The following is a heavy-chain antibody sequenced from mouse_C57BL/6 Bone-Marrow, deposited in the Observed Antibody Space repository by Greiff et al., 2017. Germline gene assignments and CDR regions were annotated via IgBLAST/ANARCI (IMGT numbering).Heavy chain of an antibody. Sequence: VKLVESGAELVRPGASVTLSCKASGYTFTDYEMHWVKQTPVHGLEWIGAIDPETGGTAYNQKFKGKAILTADKSSSTAYMELRSLTAEDSAVYYCTREGLFGPFAYWGQGTLVTVSA. CDR2: IDPETGGT. V-gene: IGHV1-15*01. CDR3: TREGLFGPFAY. J-gene: IGHJ3*01. CDR1: GYTFTDYE.